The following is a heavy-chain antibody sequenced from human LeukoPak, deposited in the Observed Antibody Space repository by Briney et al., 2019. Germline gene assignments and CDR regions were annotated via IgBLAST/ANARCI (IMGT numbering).Heavy chain of an antibody. V-gene: IGHV4-39*01. CDR1: GGSISSNGYY. CDR2: IYYSGGT. CDR3: ARHRLWFGGTLYYFDY. D-gene: IGHD3-10*01. J-gene: IGHJ4*02. Sequence: SETLSLTCTVSGGSISSNGYYWAWFRQPPGKGLEWIGSIYYSGGTYYNPSLKSRVTISIDTSKNQFSLKLSSVTAADTAVYYCARHRLWFGGTLYYFDYWGQGTLVTVSS.